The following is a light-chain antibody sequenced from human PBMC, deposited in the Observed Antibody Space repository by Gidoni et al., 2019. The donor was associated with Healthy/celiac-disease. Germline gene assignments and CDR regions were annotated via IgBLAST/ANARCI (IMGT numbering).Light chain of an antibody. CDR2: GAS. J-gene: IGKJ5*01. V-gene: IGKV3-11*01. CDR1: LSVSSY. CDR3: QQRSNWPIT. Sequence: EIVLTQSPATLSLCPGEKAPLSCRASLSVSSYLAWYQQKPGQAPRLLIYGASNRATGIPARFSGSGSGTDFTLTISSLEPEDFAVYYCQQRSNWPITFGQGTRLEIK.